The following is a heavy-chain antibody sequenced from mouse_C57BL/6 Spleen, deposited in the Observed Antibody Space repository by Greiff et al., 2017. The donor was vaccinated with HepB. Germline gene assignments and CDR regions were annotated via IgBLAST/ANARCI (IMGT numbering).Heavy chain of an antibody. CDR2: INPSNGGT. V-gene: IGHV1-53*01. Sequence: QVQLKQPGTELVKPGASVKLSCKASGYTFTSYWMHWVKQRPGQGLEWIGNINPSNGGTNYNEKFKSKATLPVDKSSSTAYMQLSSLTSEDSAVYYCARFPYYYGSSYDWYFDVWGTGTTVTVSS. J-gene: IGHJ1*03. CDR3: ARFPYYYGSSYDWYFDV. D-gene: IGHD1-1*01. CDR1: GYTFTSYW.